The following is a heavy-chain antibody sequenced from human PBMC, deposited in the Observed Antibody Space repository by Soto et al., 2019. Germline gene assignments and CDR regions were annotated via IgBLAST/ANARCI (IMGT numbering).Heavy chain of an antibody. CDR2: IIPIFGTA. J-gene: IGHJ1*01. CDR1: GGTFSSYA. CDR3: ARAPRAAGTGYFQH. D-gene: IGHD6-13*01. V-gene: IGHV1-69*01. Sequence: QVQLVQSGAEVKKPGSSVKVSCKASGGTFSSYAISWVRQAPGQGLEWMGGIIPIFGTANYAQKFQGRATITADESTSTDYMELSSLRSEDTAVYYCARAPRAAGTGYFQHWGQGTLVTVSS.